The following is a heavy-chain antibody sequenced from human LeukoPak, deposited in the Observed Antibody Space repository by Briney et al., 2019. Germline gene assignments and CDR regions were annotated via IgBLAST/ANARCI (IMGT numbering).Heavy chain of an antibody. Sequence: ASVEVSCKASGYTFTRYGLSWVRQAPGQGLEWMGWISPYNGNTNYAQNLQGRVSMTTDTSTSTAYMELRSLRSDDTAVYYCARVANRDGYDFDYWGQGTLVTVSS. CDR3: ARVANRDGYDFDY. J-gene: IGHJ4*02. V-gene: IGHV1-18*01. CDR1: GYTFTRYG. CDR2: ISPYNGNT. D-gene: IGHD5-12*01.